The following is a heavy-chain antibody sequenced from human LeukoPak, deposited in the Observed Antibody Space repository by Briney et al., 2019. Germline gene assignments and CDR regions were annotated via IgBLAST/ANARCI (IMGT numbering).Heavy chain of an antibody. CDR1: GYTFTSYG. Sequence: ASVKVSCKASGYTFTSYGISWVRQAPGQGLEWMGWISAYNGNTNYAQKLQGRVTMTGDTSTTTVYMELSSLGSEDTAVYYCARQQGLQNLNFDYWGQGALVTVSS. CDR3: ARQQGLQNLNFDY. V-gene: IGHV1-18*01. D-gene: IGHD4-11*01. J-gene: IGHJ4*02. CDR2: ISAYNGNT.